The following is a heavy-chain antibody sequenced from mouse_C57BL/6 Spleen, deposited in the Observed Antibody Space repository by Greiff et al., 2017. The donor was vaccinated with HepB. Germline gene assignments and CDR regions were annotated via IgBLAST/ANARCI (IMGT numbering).Heavy chain of an antibody. Sequence: EVKLMESEGGLVQPGSSMKLSCTASGFTFSDYYMAWVRQVPEKGLEWVANINYDGSSTYYLDSLKSRFIISRDNAKNILYLQMSSLKSEDTATYYCARESSSRPYYAMDYWGQGTSVTVSS. CDR1: GFTFSDYY. V-gene: IGHV5-16*01. J-gene: IGHJ4*01. CDR3: ARESSSRPYYAMDY. CDR2: INYDGSST.